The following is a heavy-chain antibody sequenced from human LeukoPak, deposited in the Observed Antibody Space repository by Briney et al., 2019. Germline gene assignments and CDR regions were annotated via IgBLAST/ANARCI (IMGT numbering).Heavy chain of an antibody. V-gene: IGHV3-30*04. D-gene: IGHD1-1*01. CDR1: GFTFSSYA. CDR2: ISYDGSNK. J-gene: IGHJ5*02. Sequence: PGGSLRLSCAASGFTFSSYAMHWVRQAPGKGLEWVADISYDGSNKYYADSVKGRCTISRDNSKNTLYLQMNSLRAEDTAVYYCARDQSAANWNWFDPWGQGTLVTVSS. CDR3: ARDQSAANWNWFDP.